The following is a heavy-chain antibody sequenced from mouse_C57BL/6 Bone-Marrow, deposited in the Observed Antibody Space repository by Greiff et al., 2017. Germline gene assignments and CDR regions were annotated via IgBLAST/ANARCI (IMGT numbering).Heavy chain of an antibody. Sequence: QVQLQQPGAELVKPGASVKLSCKASGYTFTSYWMHWVKQRPGQGLEWIGMIHPNSGSTNYNEKFKSKATLTVDKSSSTAYMQLSSLTSEDSAVYYCARRGDDYDGYWYFDVWGTGTTVTVSS. CDR2: IHPNSGST. J-gene: IGHJ1*03. CDR3: ARRGDDYDGYWYFDV. V-gene: IGHV1-64*01. CDR1: GYTFTSYW. D-gene: IGHD2-4*01.